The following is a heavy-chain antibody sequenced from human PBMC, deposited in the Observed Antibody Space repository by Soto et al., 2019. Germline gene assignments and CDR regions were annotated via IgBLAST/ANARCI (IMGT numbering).Heavy chain of an antibody. CDR1: GYTFTSYG. V-gene: IGHV1-18*01. Sequence: ASVKVSCKASGYTFTSYGISWVRQAPGQGLEWMGWISAYNGNTNYAQKLQGRVTMTTDTSTSTAYMELRSLRSDDTAVYYCARERTLYNYDYVDYGMDVWGQGTTVTVSS. D-gene: IGHD3-16*01. J-gene: IGHJ6*02. CDR3: ARERTLYNYDYVDYGMDV. CDR2: ISAYNGNT.